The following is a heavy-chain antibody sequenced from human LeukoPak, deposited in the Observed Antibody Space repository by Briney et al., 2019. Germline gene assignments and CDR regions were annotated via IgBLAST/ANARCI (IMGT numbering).Heavy chain of an antibody. CDR1: GFTFNSYA. CDR3: PTYQTYSGY. Sequence: PGGSLRLSCAVSGFTFNSYAMHWVRQAPGKGLEWGALISYDGRSKYYADSVKGRFTISRDNSKTTLYLQMSSLTAEDTALYYCPTYQTYSGYWGQGTLVTVSS. D-gene: IGHD5-12*01. V-gene: IGHV3-30-3*01. J-gene: IGHJ4*02. CDR2: ISYDGRSK.